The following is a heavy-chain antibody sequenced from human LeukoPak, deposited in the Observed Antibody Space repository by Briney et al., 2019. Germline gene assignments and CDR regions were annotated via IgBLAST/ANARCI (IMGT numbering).Heavy chain of an antibody. CDR1: GYTFTGYY. V-gene: IGHV1-2*02. D-gene: IGHD2-2*01. J-gene: IGHJ4*02. CDR3: ARLTTYCSSTSCYDPEKYFDY. Sequence: ASVKVSCKASGYTFTGYYMHWVRQAPGQGLEWMGWINPNSGGTNYAQKFQGRVTMTRDTSISTAYMELSRLRSDDTAVYYCARLTTYCSSTSCYDPEKYFDYWGQGTLVTVSS. CDR2: INPNSGGT.